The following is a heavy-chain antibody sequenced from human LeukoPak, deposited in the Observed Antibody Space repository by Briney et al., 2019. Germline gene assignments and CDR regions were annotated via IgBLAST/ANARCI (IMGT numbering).Heavy chain of an antibody. CDR3: ARVEATVGFAFDI. CDR1: GYTFTDYY. CDR2: INPNTGGT. Sequence: ASVKVSCKSSGYTFTDYYIHWVRQAPGQGLEWMGWINPNTGGTNYARQFQARVTMTRDKSINTAYMELSRLTSDDTAVYYCARVEATVGFAFDIWGQGTMVTVSS. D-gene: IGHD2-21*02. J-gene: IGHJ3*02. V-gene: IGHV1-2*02.